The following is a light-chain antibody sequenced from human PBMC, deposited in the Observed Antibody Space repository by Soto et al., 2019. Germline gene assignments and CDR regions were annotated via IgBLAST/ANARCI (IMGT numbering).Light chain of an antibody. CDR2: DAS. V-gene: IGKV1-33*01. J-gene: IGKJ3*01. CDR1: QDISNY. CDR3: QQNDNLPPA. Sequence: DIQMTQSPSSLYASVGDRVTITCQASQDISNYLTWYQQKPGKAPKLLIYDASNLETGVPSRLSGSGSGPDFTFTISSLQPEDIATYYCQQNDNLPPAFGPGTKVDIK.